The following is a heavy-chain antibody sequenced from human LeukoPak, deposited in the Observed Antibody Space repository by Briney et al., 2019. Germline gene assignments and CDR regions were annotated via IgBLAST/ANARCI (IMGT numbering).Heavy chain of an antibody. CDR1: GYKFTDDY. CDR2: INPDSGFT. Sequence: ASVKVSCKASGYKFTDDYMHWVRQAPGQGLEYMGWINPDSGFTNYAQKFKGRVTMTRDTSISTAYLEVRSLTSDDTAVYYCAPTAEAYTSWWKVWGQGTLVTVSS. V-gene: IGHV1-2*02. J-gene: IGHJ1*01. CDR3: APTAEAYTSWWKV. D-gene: IGHD3-16*01.